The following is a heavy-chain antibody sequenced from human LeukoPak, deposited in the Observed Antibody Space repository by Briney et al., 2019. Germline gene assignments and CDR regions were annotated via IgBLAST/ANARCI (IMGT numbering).Heavy chain of an antibody. CDR3: TRDQTPYY. J-gene: IGHJ4*02. CDR1: GFTFGDYA. CDR2: IASETYGGTA. Sequence: PGGSLRLSCTASGFTFGDYAMTWVRQTPGKGLEWVGFIASETYGGTAEYAASVKGRFIISRDDSKSIAYLQMNSLKTEDTAVYYCTRDQTPYYWGQGTLVTVSS. V-gene: IGHV3-49*04.